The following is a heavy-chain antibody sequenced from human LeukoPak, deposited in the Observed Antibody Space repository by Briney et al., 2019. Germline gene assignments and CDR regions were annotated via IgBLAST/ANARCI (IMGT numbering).Heavy chain of an antibody. CDR3: ARDLDYYDSSGYRFSDY. J-gene: IGHJ4*02. CDR2: ISSNGGST. CDR1: GFTFSSYA. D-gene: IGHD3-22*01. Sequence: GGSLRLSCAASGFTFSSYAMHWVRQAPGKGLEYVSAISSNGGSTYYANSVKGRFTISRDNSKNTLYLQMNSLRAEDTAVYYCARDLDYYDSSGYRFSDYWGQGTLVTVSS. V-gene: IGHV3-64*01.